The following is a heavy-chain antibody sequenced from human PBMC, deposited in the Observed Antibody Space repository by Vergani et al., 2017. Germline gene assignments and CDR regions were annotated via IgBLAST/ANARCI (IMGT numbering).Heavy chain of an antibody. CDR3: TKGPQQRLNVLDN. D-gene: IGHD6-25*01. CDR1: GFNFNNFG. Sequence: QLQLVESGGGVVQPGRSLRLSCAASGFNFNNFGIHWVRQAPGKGLEWVAVISFDGTTKYYADSVKGRFTISRDNSKKMLYLEMNSLRNDDTALYYCTKGPQQRLNVLDNGGQGTLVTVSS. J-gene: IGHJ4*01. CDR2: ISFDGTTK. V-gene: IGHV3-30*18.